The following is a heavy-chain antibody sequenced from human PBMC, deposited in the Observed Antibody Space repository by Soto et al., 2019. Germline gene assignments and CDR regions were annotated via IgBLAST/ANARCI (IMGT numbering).Heavy chain of an antibody. J-gene: IGHJ4*02. CDR2: IKTDGSLT. CDR3: ARDEGVVMVRGYDN. CDR1: GFTFSSYW. D-gene: IGHD3-10*01. V-gene: IGHV3-74*03. Sequence: EAQLVQSGGGLVQPGGSMRLSCAASGFTFSSYWMHWVRQAPGKGLVWVSSIKTDGSLTPYADSVKGRFTISRDNAKNTLYLQMNSLRAEDTAVYYCARDEGVVMVRGYDNWGQGTLVAVSS.